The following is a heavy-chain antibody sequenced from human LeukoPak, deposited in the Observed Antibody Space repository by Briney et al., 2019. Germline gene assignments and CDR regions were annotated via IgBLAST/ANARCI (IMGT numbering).Heavy chain of an antibody. CDR1: GYTFSNYG. CDR3: ARPGRSSGWYLVGLGNYYMDV. D-gene: IGHD6-19*01. V-gene: IGHV7-4-1*02. Sequence: GASVKVSCQASGYTFSNYGISWVRQAPGQGLEWMGWINTNTGNPTYAQGFTGRFVFSLDTSVSTAYLQISSLKAEDTAVYYCARPGRSSGWYLVGLGNYYMDVWGKGTTVTVSS. J-gene: IGHJ6*03. CDR2: INTNTGNP.